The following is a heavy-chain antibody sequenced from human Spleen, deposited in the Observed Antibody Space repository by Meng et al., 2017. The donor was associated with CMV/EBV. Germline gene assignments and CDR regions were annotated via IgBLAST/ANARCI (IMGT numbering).Heavy chain of an antibody. CDR2: IKQDGSEK. D-gene: IGHD6-19*01. J-gene: IGHJ4*02. CDR3: ARLRRGIAVVGTGPFDY. Sequence: GGSLRLSCSASGFAFSQFSMNWVRQAPGKGLEWVANIKQDGSEKYYVDSVKGRFTISRDNAKNSLYLQMNSLRAEDTAVYYCARLRRGIAVVGTGPFDYWGQGTLVTISS. V-gene: IGHV3-7*01. CDR1: GFAFSQFS.